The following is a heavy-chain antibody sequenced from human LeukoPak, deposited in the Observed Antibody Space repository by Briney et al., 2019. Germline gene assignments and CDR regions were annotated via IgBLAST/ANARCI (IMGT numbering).Heavy chain of an antibody. CDR2: IYYRGST. Sequence: PSQTLSLTCTVSGGSISSGGYYWSWIRQHPGKGLEWIGYIYYRGSTYYNPSLKSRVTISVDTSKNQFSLKLSSVTAADTAVYYCARGFPTVTGENWFDPWGQGTLVTVSS. CDR1: GGSISSGGYY. V-gene: IGHV4-31*03. J-gene: IGHJ5*02. D-gene: IGHD4-17*01. CDR3: ARGFPTVTGENWFDP.